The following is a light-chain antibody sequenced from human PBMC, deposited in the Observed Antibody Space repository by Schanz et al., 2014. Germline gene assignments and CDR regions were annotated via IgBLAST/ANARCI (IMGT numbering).Light chain of an antibody. CDR1: RSISSN. CDR2: GAS. V-gene: IGKV3-20*01. J-gene: IGKJ1*01. Sequence: EVVLTQSPGTLSLSPGERATLSCRASRSISSNLAWYQQKPGQAPRLLIYGASSRATGIPDRFSGSGSGTDFTLTITRLEPEDFAVYYCQHYSMSPLFGQGTKVEIK. CDR3: QHYSMSPL.